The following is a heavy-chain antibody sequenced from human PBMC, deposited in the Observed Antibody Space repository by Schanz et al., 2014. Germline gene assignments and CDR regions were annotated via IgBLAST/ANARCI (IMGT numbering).Heavy chain of an antibody. Sequence: QAQLVESGGGVVQPGRSLRLSCVASGFTFISYDIHWVRQAPGKGLEWVAVIRYDGRNKNFVESVKGRFTISRDNSNNTLYLQMKSLRAEDTAVYYGAKYGGGYSYGFVEYWGQGILVTVSS. CDR2: IRYDGRNK. CDR1: GFTFISYD. J-gene: IGHJ4*02. V-gene: IGHV3-33*06. CDR3: AKYGGGYSYGFVEY. D-gene: IGHD5-18*01.